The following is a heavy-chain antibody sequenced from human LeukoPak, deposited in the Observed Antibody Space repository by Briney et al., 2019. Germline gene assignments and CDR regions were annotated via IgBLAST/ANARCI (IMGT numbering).Heavy chain of an antibody. V-gene: IGHV3-30*02. D-gene: IGHD3-22*01. J-gene: IGHJ4*02. CDR3: AKGTKQKGVGSGYPFDY. Sequence: GRSLRLSCAASGFTFSSSAMHWVRQAPGKGLEWVAFIRYDGSNKYYADSVKGRFTISRDNSKNTLYLQMNSLRAEDTAVYYCAKGTKQKGVGSGYPFDYWGQGTLVTVSS. CDR1: GFTFSSSA. CDR2: IRYDGSNK.